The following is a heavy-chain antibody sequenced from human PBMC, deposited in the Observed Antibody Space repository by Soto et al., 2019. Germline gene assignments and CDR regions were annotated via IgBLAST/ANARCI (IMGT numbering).Heavy chain of an antibody. J-gene: IGHJ5*02. CDR3: ARGSYYYGSGSYYRGWFDP. V-gene: IGHV4-34*01. CDR2: INHSGST. Sequence: SETLSITCAVYGGSFSGYYWSWIRQPPGKGLEWIGEINHSGSTNYNPSLKSRVTISVDTSKNQFSLKLSSVTAADTAAYYCARGSYYYGSGSYYRGWFDPWGHGTLVTVSS. CDR1: GGSFSGYY. D-gene: IGHD3-10*01.